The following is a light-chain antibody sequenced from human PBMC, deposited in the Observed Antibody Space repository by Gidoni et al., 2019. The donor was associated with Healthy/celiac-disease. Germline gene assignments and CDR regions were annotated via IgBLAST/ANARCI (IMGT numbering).Light chain of an antibody. CDR2: QAS. V-gene: IGKV3D-15*01. Sequence: EIVLTQSPATLSVSPGEGATLSCRASPSVGSNLAWYQQKPGQAPRLLIYQASTRASNIPARVSGSGSGTEFTLTISSLQSEDFAVYYCQHYSNWPLTVXXXTRLEIK. CDR1: PSVGSN. J-gene: IGKJ5*01. CDR3: QHYSNWPLT.